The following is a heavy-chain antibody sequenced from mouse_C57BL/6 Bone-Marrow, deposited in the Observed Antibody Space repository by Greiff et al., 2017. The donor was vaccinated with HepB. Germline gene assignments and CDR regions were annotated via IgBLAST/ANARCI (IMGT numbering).Heavy chain of an antibody. J-gene: IGHJ4*01. CDR2: INPSSGYT. CDR1: GYTFTSYW. CDR3: ARSKIYFYCSLYAMDY. Sequence: QVQLQQSGAELAKPGASVKLSCKASGYTFTSYWMHWVKQRPGRGLEWIGYINPSSGYTKYNQKFKDKATLTVDKTSSTAYMQLSSLTYEDSAVYYCARSKIYFYCSLYAMDYWGQGTSVTVSS. V-gene: IGHV1-7*01. D-gene: IGHD1-1*01.